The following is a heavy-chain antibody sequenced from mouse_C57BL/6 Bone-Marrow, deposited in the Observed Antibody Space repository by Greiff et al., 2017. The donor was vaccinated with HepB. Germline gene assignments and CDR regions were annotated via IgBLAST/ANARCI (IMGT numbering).Heavy chain of an antibody. CDR2: SRNKANGYTT. CDR1: GFTFSDFY. V-gene: IGHV7-1*01. Sequence: EVMLVDSGGGLVQSGRSLRLSCATSGFTFSDFYMEWVRQAPGKGLEWIAASRNKANGYTTEYSASVKGRFIVSRDTSQSILYLQMNALRAEDTAIYYCARELGGDFDYWGQGTTLTVSS. CDR3: ARELGGDFDY. D-gene: IGHD4-1*01. J-gene: IGHJ2*01.